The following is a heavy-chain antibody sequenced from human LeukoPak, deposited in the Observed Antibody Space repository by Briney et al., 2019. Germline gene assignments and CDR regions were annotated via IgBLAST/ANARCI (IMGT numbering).Heavy chain of an antibody. Sequence: SQTLSLTCTVSGGSISSGVAYWSWIRQHPGKGLEWIGYIYYSGSTYYNPSLKSRVTISVDTSKNQFSLKLTSVTAADTAVYYCATSGHGRHAFDIWGQGTMVTVSS. J-gene: IGHJ3*02. V-gene: IGHV4-31*03. D-gene: IGHD5-12*01. CDR1: GGSISSGVAY. CDR2: IYYSGST. CDR3: ATSGHGRHAFDI.